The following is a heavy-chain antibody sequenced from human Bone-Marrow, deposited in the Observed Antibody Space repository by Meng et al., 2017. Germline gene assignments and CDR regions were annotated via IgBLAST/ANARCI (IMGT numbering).Heavy chain of an antibody. CDR1: MFSLSTTGMC. CDR2: IDWDDDK. Sequence: GPMLVSPTPTLTLTCTFTMFSLSTTGMCVSWIRQPPGKALECLALIDWDDDKYYSTSLKSRHTISKDTTKNQVVHTMTNMDPVDTATYYCARILYPAASNWFDPWGQGTLVTVSS. D-gene: IGHD2-2*01. V-gene: IGHV2-70*01. J-gene: IGHJ5*02. CDR3: ARILYPAASNWFDP.